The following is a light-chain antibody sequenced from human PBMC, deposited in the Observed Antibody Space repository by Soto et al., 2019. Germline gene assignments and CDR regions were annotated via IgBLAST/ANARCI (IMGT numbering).Light chain of an antibody. V-gene: IGLV1-44*01. CDR3: AAWDDSLNGYVV. CDR1: TSNIGSNA. CDR2: LNN. Sequence: QSVLTQPPSASVTPGQRVTISCSGSTSNIGSNAVNWYQQLPGTAPKLRIYLNNQRPSGVPDRFSGSKSGTSASLAISGLQSEDEADYYCAAWDDSLNGYVVFGGGTKLTVL. J-gene: IGLJ2*01.